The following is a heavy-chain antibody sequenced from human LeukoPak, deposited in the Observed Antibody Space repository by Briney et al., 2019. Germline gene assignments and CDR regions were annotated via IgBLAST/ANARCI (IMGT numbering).Heavy chain of an antibody. D-gene: IGHD1/OR15-1a*01. V-gene: IGHV3-7*05. J-gene: IGHJ4*02. Sequence: GGSLRLSCAASGFTFSSSWMTWVRQAPGKGLEWVAHIKEDGNEEYYVDSVKGRFTISRDNAKNSLYLQMNSLRAEDTAVFYCARWNNDWEFDYWGQGTLVSVSS. CDR3: ARWNNDWEFDY. CDR2: IKEDGNEE. CDR1: GFTFSSSW.